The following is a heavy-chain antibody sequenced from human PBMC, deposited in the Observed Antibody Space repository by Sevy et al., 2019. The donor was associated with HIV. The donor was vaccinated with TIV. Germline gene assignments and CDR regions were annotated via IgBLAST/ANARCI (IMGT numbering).Heavy chain of an antibody. D-gene: IGHD3-3*01. CDR3: ARVGRIFGGGGWIDP. J-gene: IGHJ5*02. CDR2: INPNSGDT. V-gene: IGHV1-2*02. Sequence: ASVKVSCKASADTFTAYYMHWVRQAPGQGLEWMGWINPNSGDTSYAQKFQGRVTMTTDTSISTAYMDLTRLGSDDTAVYYCARVGRIFGGGGWIDPWGQGTLVTVSS. CDR1: ADTFTAYY.